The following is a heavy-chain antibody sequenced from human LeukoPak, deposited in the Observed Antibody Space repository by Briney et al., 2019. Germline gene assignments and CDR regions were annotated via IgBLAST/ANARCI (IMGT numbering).Heavy chain of an antibody. CDR2: IYTSGST. J-gene: IGHJ6*03. D-gene: IGHD2-15*01. V-gene: IGHV4-4*07. Sequence: SETLSLTCTVSGGSISSYYWSWIRQPAGKGLEWIGRIYTSGSTNYNPSLKSRVTMSVDTSKNQFSLTLSSVTAADTAVYYCARDRGYCSGGSCYPYYYYYMDVWGKGTTVTVSS. CDR1: GGSISSYY. CDR3: ARDRGYCSGGSCYPYYYYYMDV.